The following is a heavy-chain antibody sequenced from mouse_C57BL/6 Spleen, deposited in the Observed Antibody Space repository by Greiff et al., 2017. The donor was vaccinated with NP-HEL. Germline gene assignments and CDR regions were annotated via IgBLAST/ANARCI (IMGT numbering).Heavy chain of an antibody. CDR2: IDPSDSYT. CDR1: GYTFTSYW. Sequence: QVQLQQPGAELVMPGASVKLSCKASGYTFTSYWMHWVKQRPGQGLEWIGEIDPSDSYTNYNQKFKGKSTLTVDKSSSTAYMQLSSLTSEDSAVYYCASASSGYSAMDYWGQGTSVTVSS. D-gene: IGHD3-2*02. CDR3: ASASSGYSAMDY. J-gene: IGHJ4*01. V-gene: IGHV1-69*01.